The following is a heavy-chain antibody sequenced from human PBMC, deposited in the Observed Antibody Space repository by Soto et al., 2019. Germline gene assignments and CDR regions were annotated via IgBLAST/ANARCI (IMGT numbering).Heavy chain of an antibody. V-gene: IGHV3-23*01. CDR3: AKRATTVPTPGKYFEC. D-gene: IGHD2-15*01. CDR2: LTRGGTT. J-gene: IGHJ4*02. Sequence: HLGGSLRLSCAASGFSFSDYSMTWVRQAPGRGLQWVSTLTRGGTTFYADSVKGRFTISRDNSKNTLSLQMHSLRTEDTALYYCAKRATTVPTPGKYFECWGQGNVINGS. CDR1: GFSFSDYS.